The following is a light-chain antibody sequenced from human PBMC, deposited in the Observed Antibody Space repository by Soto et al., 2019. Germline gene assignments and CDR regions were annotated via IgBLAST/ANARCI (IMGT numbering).Light chain of an antibody. CDR2: DAS. J-gene: IGKJ2*01. V-gene: IGKV1-5*01. CDR1: QSISTW. Sequence: DIQMTQSPSTLSASVGDRVTITCRASQSISTWLAWFQQKPVKAPDLLIYDASSLESGVPSRFSGSGSGTEFTLTISSLQPDDFTTYYCQHYTSYPYTFGQGTKGDIK. CDR3: QHYTSYPYT.